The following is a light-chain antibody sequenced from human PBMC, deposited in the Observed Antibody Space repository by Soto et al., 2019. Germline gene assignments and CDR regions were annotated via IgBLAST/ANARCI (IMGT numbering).Light chain of an antibody. CDR3: AVWDDSLNGFP. CDR2: SNN. CDR1: NSNIGRNT. J-gene: IGLJ1*01. V-gene: IGLV1-44*01. Sequence: QSVLTQPPSASGTPGQRVTISCSGSNSNIGRNTVNWYQQLPGTAPKLLIHSNNLRPSGVPDRFSGSKSGTSASLAISGLQSEDEADYYCAVWDDSLNGFPFGAGTKVT.